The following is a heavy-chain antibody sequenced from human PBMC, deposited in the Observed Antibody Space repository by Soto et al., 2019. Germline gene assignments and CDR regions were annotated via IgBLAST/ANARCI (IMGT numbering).Heavy chain of an antibody. V-gene: IGHV1-69*12. J-gene: IGHJ6*02. D-gene: IGHD6-13*01. CDR1: GGTFSSYA. CDR3: ARDRGIAAPPRPSYYYGMDV. Sequence: QVQLVQSGAEVKKPGSSVKVSCKASGGTFSSYAISWVRQAPGQGLEWMGGIIPIFGTANYAQKFQGRVTITADESTSTAYMELSSLRSEDTAVYYCARDRGIAAPPRPSYYYGMDVWGQGTTVTVSS. CDR2: IIPIFGTA.